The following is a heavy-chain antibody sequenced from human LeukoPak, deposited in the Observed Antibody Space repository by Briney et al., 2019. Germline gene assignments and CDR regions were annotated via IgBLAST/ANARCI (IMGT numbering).Heavy chain of an antibody. CDR2: IYYSGST. CDR1: GGSISSYY. J-gene: IGHJ4*02. CDR3: ARVTGYMIEDYFDY. V-gene: IGHV4-59*01. Sequence: SETLSLTCTVSGGSISSYYWSWIRQPPGKGLEWIGYIYYSGSTTYNSSLKSRVTISVDTSKNQFSLRLSSVTAADTAVYYCARVTGYMIEDYFDYWGQGILVTVSS. D-gene: IGHD3-22*01.